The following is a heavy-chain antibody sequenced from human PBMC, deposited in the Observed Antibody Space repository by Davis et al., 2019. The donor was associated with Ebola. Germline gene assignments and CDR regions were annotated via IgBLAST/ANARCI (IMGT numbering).Heavy chain of an antibody. CDR1: VGTSSSYA. Sequence: SVQVSCKASVGTSSSYAISWVRQAPGQGLEWMGGIIPIFGTANYAEKFQGRVTITADESTSTAYMELSSLRSEDTAVYYCARAKKGNYYDSSGYYQHYYGMDVWGQGTTVTVSS. J-gene: IGHJ6*02. V-gene: IGHV1-69*01. CDR3: ARAKKGNYYDSSGYYQHYYGMDV. D-gene: IGHD3-22*01. CDR2: IIPIFGTA.